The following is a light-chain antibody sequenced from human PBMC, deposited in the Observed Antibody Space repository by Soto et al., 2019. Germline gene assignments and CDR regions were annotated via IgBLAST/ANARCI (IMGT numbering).Light chain of an antibody. CDR2: ATS. J-gene: IGKJ4*01. Sequence: EIVVTQSPATLSVSPGERATLSCRASQSVGNNFAWYQQKPGQAPRLLIFATSTRPTGVPARYSGSGSGTEFTLTISSLQTADFEVYYYQHYGDRPLTFGGGAKVEIE. V-gene: IGKV3-15*01. CDR3: QHYGDRPLT. CDR1: QSVGNN.